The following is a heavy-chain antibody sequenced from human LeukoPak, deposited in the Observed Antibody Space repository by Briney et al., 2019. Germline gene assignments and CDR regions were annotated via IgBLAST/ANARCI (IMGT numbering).Heavy chain of an antibody. CDR1: GFSFSTYS. Sequence: GGSLRLSCAASGFSFSTYSMNWVRQAPGKGLEWISYITRTSDTIYYAASVKGRFTISRDNAKNSLYLQMHSLRAEDTAVYYCAREWTGYDASGFLDSWGQGTLVTVSS. CDR3: AREWTGYDASGFLDS. J-gene: IGHJ4*02. V-gene: IGHV3-48*01. D-gene: IGHD3-22*01. CDR2: ITRTSDTI.